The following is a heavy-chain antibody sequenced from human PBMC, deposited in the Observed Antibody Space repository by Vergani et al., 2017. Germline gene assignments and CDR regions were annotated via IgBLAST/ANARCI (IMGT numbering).Heavy chain of an antibody. D-gene: IGHD3-10*01. V-gene: IGHV4-30-4*08. CDR2: TSYRETT. Sequence: QVQLQESGPGLVKPSQTLSLTCSVSGSSVKSGHYYWTWIRQPPGKGLEWLGHTSYRETTNYNVSLKSRISMSMDTSKNQFYLNLESLTAADTAVYFCARVPIYHLGSGSYQGYFDYWGQGTLVIVSS. CDR3: ARVPIYHLGSGSYQGYFDY. J-gene: IGHJ4*02. CDR1: GSSVKSGHYY.